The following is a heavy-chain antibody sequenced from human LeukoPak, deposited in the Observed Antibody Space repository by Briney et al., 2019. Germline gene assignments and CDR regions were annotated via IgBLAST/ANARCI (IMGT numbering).Heavy chain of an antibody. J-gene: IGHJ4*02. D-gene: IGHD3-22*01. CDR2: IKQDGSEK. V-gene: IGHV3-7*03. CDR1: GFTFSSYW. CDR3: ARDPFGYYDSSGYYGNY. Sequence: GGSLRLSCAASGFTFSSYWMSWVRQAPGKGLEWVANIKQDGSEKYYVGSVKGRFTISRDNAKNSLYLQMNSLRAEDTAVYYCARDPFGYYDSSGYYGNYWGQGTLVTVSS.